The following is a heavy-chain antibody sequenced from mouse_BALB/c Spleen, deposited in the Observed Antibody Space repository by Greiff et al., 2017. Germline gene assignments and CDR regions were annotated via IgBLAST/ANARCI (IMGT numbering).Heavy chain of an antibody. CDR1: GFTFSSYG. J-gene: IGHJ4*01. V-gene: IGHV5-6-3*01. D-gene: IGHD2-3*01. Sequence: EVKLVESGGGLVQPGGSLKLSCAASGFTFSSYGMSWVRQTPDKRLELVATINSNGGSTYYPDSVKGRFTISRDNAKNTLYLQMSSLKSEDTAMYYCARDLCMDYWGQGTSVTVSS. CDR3: ARDLCMDY. CDR2: INSNGGST.